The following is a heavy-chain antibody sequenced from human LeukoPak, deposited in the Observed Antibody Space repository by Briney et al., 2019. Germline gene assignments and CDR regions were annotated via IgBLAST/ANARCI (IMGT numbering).Heavy chain of an antibody. Sequence: SVKVSCKASGGTFSSYAISWVRQAPGQGLERMGGIIPIFGTANYAQKFQGRVTITADESTSTAYMELSSLRSEDTAVYYCARDSVVSELKRWFDPWGQGTLVTVSS. V-gene: IGHV1-69*13. D-gene: IGHD3-22*01. CDR2: IIPIFGTA. CDR1: GGTFSSYA. CDR3: ARDSVVSELKRWFDP. J-gene: IGHJ5*02.